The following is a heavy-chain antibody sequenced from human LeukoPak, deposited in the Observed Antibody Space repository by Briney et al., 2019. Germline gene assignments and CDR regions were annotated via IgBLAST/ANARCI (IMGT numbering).Heavy chain of an antibody. Sequence: SETLSLTCTVSGGSISSYYWSWIRQPPGKGLEWIGYIYTSGSTNYNPSLKSRVTISVDTSKNQFSLKLSSVTAADTAVYYCARTTTVTTRVYYYYMDVWGKGTTVTVSS. CDR1: GGSISSYY. V-gene: IGHV4-4*09. D-gene: IGHD4-17*01. J-gene: IGHJ6*03. CDR2: IYTSGST. CDR3: ARTTTVTTRVYYYYMDV.